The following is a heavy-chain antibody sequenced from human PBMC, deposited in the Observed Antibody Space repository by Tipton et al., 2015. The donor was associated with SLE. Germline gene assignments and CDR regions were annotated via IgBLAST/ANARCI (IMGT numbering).Heavy chain of an antibody. CDR1: GGSISSSSYY. CDR3: ARLRVISYYFDY. CDR2: IYYSGST. J-gene: IGHJ4*02. D-gene: IGHD2-21*01. V-gene: IGHV4-39*07. Sequence: LRLSCTVSGGSISSSSYYWGWIRQPPGKGLERIGSIYYSGSTYHNPSLKSRVTISVDTSKNQFSLKLSSVTAADTAVYYCARLRVISYYFDYWGQGTLVTVSS.